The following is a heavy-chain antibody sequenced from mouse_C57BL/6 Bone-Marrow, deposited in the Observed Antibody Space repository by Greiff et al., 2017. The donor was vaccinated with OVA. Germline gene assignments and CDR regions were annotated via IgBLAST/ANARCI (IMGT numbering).Heavy chain of an antibody. Sequence: EVKLMESGPGLAKPSQSLSLTCSVTGYSITSGYYWNWIRQFPGNKLEWMGYISYDGSNNYNPSLKNRISITRDTSKNQFFLKLHSVTTEDTATYYCAREVTGAWFAYWGQGTLVTVSA. D-gene: IGHD4-1*01. V-gene: IGHV3-6*01. J-gene: IGHJ3*01. CDR3: AREVTGAWFAY. CDR2: ISYDGSN. CDR1: GYSITSGYY.